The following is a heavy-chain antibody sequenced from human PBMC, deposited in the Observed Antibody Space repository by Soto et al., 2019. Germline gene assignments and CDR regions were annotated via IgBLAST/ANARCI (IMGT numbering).Heavy chain of an antibody. CDR3: ARGLYREYGHDS. J-gene: IGHJ5*01. CDR1: GFTFGNFW. CDR2: INSDGST. V-gene: IGHV3-74*01. Sequence: EVQLVESGGGLVQPGGSLRLSCAASGFTFGNFWMNWVRQAPGKGLVWVSRINSDGSTSYADFVKGRLTISRDNAKNTVYLQMNSLRAEDTAVYYCARGLYREYGHDSWGQGALVTVSS. D-gene: IGHD3-10*01.